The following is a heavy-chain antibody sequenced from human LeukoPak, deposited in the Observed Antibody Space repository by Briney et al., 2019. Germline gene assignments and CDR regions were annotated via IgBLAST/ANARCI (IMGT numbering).Heavy chain of an antibody. J-gene: IGHJ6*03. CDR1: GGSISSGGYY. CDR3: ARVVVFGVVSSDYYYYYMDV. D-gene: IGHD3-3*01. V-gene: IGHV4-31*03. Sequence: SQTLSLTCTVSGGSISSGGYYWSWIRQHPGKGLEWIGYIYYSGSTYYNPSLKSRVTISVDTSKNQFSLKLSSVTAADMAVYYCARVVVFGVVSSDYYYYYMDVWGKGTTVTVSS. CDR2: IYYSGST.